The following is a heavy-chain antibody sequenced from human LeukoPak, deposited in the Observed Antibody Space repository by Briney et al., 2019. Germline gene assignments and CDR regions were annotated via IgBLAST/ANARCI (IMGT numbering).Heavy chain of an antibody. CDR1: GFTFSSYS. CDR3: ASGVITIFDY. Sequence: SGGSLRLSCAASGFTFSSYSMNWVRQAPGKGLEWVSSISSSSSYIYYADSVKGRFTISRDNAKNSLYLQMNSLRAEDTAVYYCASGVITIFDYWGQGTLVTVSS. J-gene: IGHJ4*02. D-gene: IGHD3-3*01. CDR2: ISSSSSYI. V-gene: IGHV3-21*01.